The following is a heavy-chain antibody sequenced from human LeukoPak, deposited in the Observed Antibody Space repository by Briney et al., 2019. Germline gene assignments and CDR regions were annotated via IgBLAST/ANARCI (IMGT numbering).Heavy chain of an antibody. Sequence: GGSLRLSCAASGFTFSTYWMHWVRQAPGMGLVWVSRIDNDGSSASYADSVKGRFTISRDNAKNTLYLQMNSLRAEDTAVYYCARIGPSGSGSYFFLDPWGQGTLVTASS. CDR1: GFTFSTYW. J-gene: IGHJ5*02. V-gene: IGHV3-74*01. CDR3: ARIGPSGSGSYFFLDP. D-gene: IGHD3-10*01. CDR2: IDNDGSSA.